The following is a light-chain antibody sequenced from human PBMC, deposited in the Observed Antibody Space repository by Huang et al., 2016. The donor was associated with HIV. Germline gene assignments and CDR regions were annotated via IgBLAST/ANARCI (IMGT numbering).Light chain of an antibody. Sequence: EIVLTQSPATLSLSPGERASLSCWASQSVSSYLAWYQQKPGQAPRLLIYDASKRATGNPARVSGSGSGTEFTLTISSLEPEDFAIYYCQHRRNWPRVTFGQGTRLEIK. J-gene: IGKJ5*01. V-gene: IGKV3-11*01. CDR1: QSVSSY. CDR2: DAS. CDR3: QHRRNWPRVT.